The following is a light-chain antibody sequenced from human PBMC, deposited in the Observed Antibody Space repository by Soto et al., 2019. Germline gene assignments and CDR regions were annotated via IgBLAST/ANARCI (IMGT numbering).Light chain of an antibody. Sequence: DIQVTQSPSTLSGSVGGRVTITCRASQTISSWLAWYQQKPGKAPKLLIYKASTLKSGVPSRFSGSGSGTEFTLTISRLQPDDFATYYCQHYNSYSEAFGQGTKVDIK. CDR3: QHYNSYSEA. CDR1: QTISSW. V-gene: IGKV1-5*03. CDR2: KAS. J-gene: IGKJ1*01.